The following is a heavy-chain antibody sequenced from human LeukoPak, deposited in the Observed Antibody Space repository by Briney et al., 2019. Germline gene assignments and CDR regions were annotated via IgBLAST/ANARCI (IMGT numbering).Heavy chain of an antibody. J-gene: IGHJ5*02. Sequence: PSETLSLSCAVSSGSFNDYYWNWIRQPPGKGLEWIGEINHRGDTTYSPYLKSRVTISVDTSKNQFSLRLNSVTAADMGVYYCARGQVPAARGYNWFDPWGQGTLVTVSS. CDR2: INHRGDT. V-gene: IGHV4-34*01. CDR3: ARGQVPAARGYNWFDP. D-gene: IGHD2-2*01. CDR1: SGSFNDYY.